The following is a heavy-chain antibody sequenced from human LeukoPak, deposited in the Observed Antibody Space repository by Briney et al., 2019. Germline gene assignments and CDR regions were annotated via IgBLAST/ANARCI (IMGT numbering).Heavy chain of an antibody. D-gene: IGHD6-19*01. Sequence: GASVKVSCKASGYTFTSYYMHWVRQAPGQGLEWIGIINPSGGSTSYAQKFQGRVTMTRDTSTSTVYMELSSLRSEDTAVYYCARDLKPFLGYSSGWYLIGSFDYWGQGTLVTVSS. CDR1: GYTFTSYY. CDR2: INPSGGST. CDR3: ARDLKPFLGYSSGWYLIGSFDY. J-gene: IGHJ4*02. V-gene: IGHV1-46*01.